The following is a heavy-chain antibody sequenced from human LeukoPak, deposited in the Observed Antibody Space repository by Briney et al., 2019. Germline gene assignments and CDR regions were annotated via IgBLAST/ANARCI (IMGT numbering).Heavy chain of an antibody. CDR2: IRSSSSDI. V-gene: IGHV3-21*01. Sequence: PGGSLRLSCAASGFTFSSYSMNWVRQAPGKGLEWVSFIRSSSSDIYYADSVKGRLTISRDNAKNSLYLQMDSLKAEDTAVYYCARVRSGSLDYWGQGTLVTVSS. CDR1: GFTFSSYS. J-gene: IGHJ4*02. CDR3: ARVRSGSLDY. D-gene: IGHD1-26*01.